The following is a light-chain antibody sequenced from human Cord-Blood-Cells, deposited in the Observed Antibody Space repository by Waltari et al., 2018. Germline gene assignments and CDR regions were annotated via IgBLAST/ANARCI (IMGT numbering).Light chain of an antibody. CDR1: SSDVGGYNY. V-gene: IGLV2-14*01. CDR2: DVS. CDR3: SSYTSSSTYV. Sequence: QSALTQPASVSGSPGQSITISCTGTSSDVGGYNYVSWYQQHPGKAPKLMIYDVSKRTSGVSKRFSGSKSGHTASLTISGLQAEDEADYYCSSYTSSSTYVFGTGTKVTVL. J-gene: IGLJ1*01.